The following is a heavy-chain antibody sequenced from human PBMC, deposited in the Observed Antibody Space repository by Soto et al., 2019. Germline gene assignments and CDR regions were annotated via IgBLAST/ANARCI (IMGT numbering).Heavy chain of an antibody. D-gene: IGHD5-12*01. J-gene: IGHJ4*02. CDR3: AAGGGLPRYC. Sequence: QLQLQESGSGLVKPSQTLSLTCAVSGGSISSGGYSWSWIRQPPGKGLEWIGYIYHSGSTYYNPSLKGRFTISVDRSKNQCSLKLSSVTAADTAVYYCAAGGGLPRYCWGQGTLVTVSS. CDR1: GGSISSGGYS. V-gene: IGHV4-30-2*01. CDR2: IYHSGST.